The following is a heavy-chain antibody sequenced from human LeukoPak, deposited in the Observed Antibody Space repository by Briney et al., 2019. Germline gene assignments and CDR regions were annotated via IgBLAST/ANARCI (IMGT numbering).Heavy chain of an antibody. CDR2: ISYDGSNT. V-gene: IGHV3-30-3*01. CDR3: ARDPFRGAPDYLDS. J-gene: IGHJ4*02. Sequence: LSGGSLRLSCAASGITFINHAMDWVRQAPGKGLEWVAVISYDGSNTYYADSVKGRFTISRDNSKNTLYLQMNSLRPEDTALYYCARDPFRGAPDYLDSWGQGTPVTVSA. CDR1: GITFINHA. D-gene: IGHD1-14*01.